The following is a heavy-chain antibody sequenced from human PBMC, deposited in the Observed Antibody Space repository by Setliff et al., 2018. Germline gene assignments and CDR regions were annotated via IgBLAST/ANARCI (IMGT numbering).Heavy chain of an antibody. Sequence: ASVKVSCKASGYTFTTYYMHWVRQAPGQGLEWMGVINPSDGSTTYAQKFQGRVKMTRDTSTNTVYMQLSSLRSEDTAVYYCARGGGVNDDNSGFYRSFDYWGQGTLVTVSS. V-gene: IGHV1-46*01. CDR3: ARGGGVNDDNSGFYRSFDY. D-gene: IGHD3-22*01. CDR1: GYTFTTYY. J-gene: IGHJ4*02. CDR2: INPSDGST.